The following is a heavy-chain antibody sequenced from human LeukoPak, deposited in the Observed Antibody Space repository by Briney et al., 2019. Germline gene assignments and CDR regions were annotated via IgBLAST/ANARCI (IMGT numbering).Heavy chain of an antibody. CDR1: GFTFSHYA. D-gene: IGHD6-19*01. CDR3: AKAQWLQSTLFDY. V-gene: IGHV3-23*01. J-gene: IGHJ4*02. CDR2: ISGSGGST. Sequence: GGSLRLSCAASGFTFSHYAMSWVRQAPGKGLEWVSAISGSGGSTYYADSVKGRFTISRDNSKNTLYLQMNSLRAEDTAVYYCAKAQWLQSTLFDYWGQGTLVTVSS.